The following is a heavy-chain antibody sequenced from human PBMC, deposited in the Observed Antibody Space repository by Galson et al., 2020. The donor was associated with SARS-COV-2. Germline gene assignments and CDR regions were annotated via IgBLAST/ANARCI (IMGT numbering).Heavy chain of an antibody. Sequence: SETLSLTCSVSAGSISRSSLYWGWIRQPPGKGLEWIGSIYYTGSTYYNPSLKSRVTILVDTSKNVFSLKLSSVTAADTAVYFCARGITHFDSGGQGTLITVSS. CDR1: AGSISRSSLY. V-gene: IGHV4-39*07. CDR2: IYYTGST. J-gene: IGHJ4*02. CDR3: ARGITHFDS. D-gene: IGHD3-10*01.